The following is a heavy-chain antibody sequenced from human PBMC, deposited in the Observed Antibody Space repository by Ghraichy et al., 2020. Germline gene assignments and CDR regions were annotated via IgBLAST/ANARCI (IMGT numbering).Heavy chain of an antibody. J-gene: IGHJ5*02. Sequence: GGSLRLSCRGSGFNFDDYGMSWFRQAAGKGLEWVGFLRSKALGGRAEYAASVEGRFTISKDESKSIVYLQMNSLKSEETGMYYCARDSMAAYFGWWFDPWGQGTLVTVSS. CDR2: LRSKALGGRA. V-gene: IGHV3-49*03. CDR3: ARDSMAAYFGWWFDP. CDR1: GFNFDDYG. D-gene: IGHD2-21*01.